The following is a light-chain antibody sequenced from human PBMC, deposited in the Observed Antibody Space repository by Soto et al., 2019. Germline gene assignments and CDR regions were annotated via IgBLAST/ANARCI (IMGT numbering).Light chain of an antibody. CDR2: AAS. Sequence: DIQMTQSPSSLSASVGDRVTITCRASQSISSYLNWYQQKPGKAPKLLIYAASSLQSGVPSRFSGSGSGTDFTLTINSLQPEDFATYYCQQYSSYWTFGQGTKVDIK. J-gene: IGKJ1*01. CDR1: QSISSY. V-gene: IGKV1-39*01. CDR3: QQYSSYWT.